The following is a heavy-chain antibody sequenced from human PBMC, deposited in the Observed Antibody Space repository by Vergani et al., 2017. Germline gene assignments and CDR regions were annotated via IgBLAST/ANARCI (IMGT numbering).Heavy chain of an antibody. D-gene: IGHD6-6*01. CDR1: GFIFSSYG. Sequence: QVQLVESGGGVVQPGRSLRLSCAASGFIFSSYGMHWVRQAPGKGLEWVALISYDGSNKYYADSVKGRFTISRDNSKNTLYLQMNSLRPEDTAVFYCAKMEDGEFVYSSFWPLPPVYWGQGTLVTVSS. V-gene: IGHV3-30*18. CDR2: ISYDGSNK. J-gene: IGHJ4*02. CDR3: AKMEDGEFVYSSFWPLPPVY.